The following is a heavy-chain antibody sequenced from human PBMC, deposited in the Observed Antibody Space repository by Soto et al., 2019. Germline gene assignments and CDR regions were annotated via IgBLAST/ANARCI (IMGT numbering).Heavy chain of an antibody. D-gene: IGHD3-3*01. J-gene: IGHJ6*03. CDR1: GGSISSYY. V-gene: IGHV4-59*01. CDR3: ARGGYDFWSGYSTYYYYMDV. CDR2: IYYSGST. Sequence: SETLSLTCAVSGGSISSYYWSWIRQPPGKGLEWIGYIYYSGSTNYNPSLKSRVTISVDTSKNQFSLKLSSVTAADTAMYYCARGGYDFWSGYSTYYYYMDVWGKGTTVTVSS.